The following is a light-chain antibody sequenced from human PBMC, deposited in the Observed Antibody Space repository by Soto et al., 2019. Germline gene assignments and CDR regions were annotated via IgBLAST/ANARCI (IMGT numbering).Light chain of an antibody. V-gene: IGLV2-18*01. Sequence: QSVLAQPPSVSGSPGQSVTISCTGTSSDVGSYNRLSWYQQPPGTAPKLIMYEVNTRPSGVPDRFSGSKSGSTASLTISGLQAEDEADYYCSFYVSGSTYVFGTGTKVAVL. J-gene: IGLJ1*01. CDR1: SSDVGSYNR. CDR3: SFYVSGSTYV. CDR2: EVN.